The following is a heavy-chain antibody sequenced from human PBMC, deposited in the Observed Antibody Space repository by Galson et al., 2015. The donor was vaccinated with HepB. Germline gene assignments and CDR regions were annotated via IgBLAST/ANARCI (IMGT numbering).Heavy chain of an antibody. V-gene: IGHV1-18*04. CDR2: ISAYNGNT. J-gene: IGHJ6*02. Sequence: SVKVSCKASGYTFTSYGISWVRQAPGQGLEWMGWISAYNGNTNYAQKLQGRVTMTTDTSTSTAYMELRSLRSDDTAVYYCARAGRNYGLGSLNYYGMDVWGQGTTVTVSS. CDR3: ARAGRNYGLGSLNYYGMDV. D-gene: IGHD3-10*01. CDR1: GYTFTSYG.